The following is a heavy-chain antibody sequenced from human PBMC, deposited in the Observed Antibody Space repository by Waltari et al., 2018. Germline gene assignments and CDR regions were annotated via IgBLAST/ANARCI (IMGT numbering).Heavy chain of an antibody. D-gene: IGHD2-2*01. Sequence: QVQLVESGGGVVQPGRSLRLSCEASGFTFSSYGMHWVRQAPGKGLEWVAIIWYDGSTKYYADSVKGRFTISRDNSKNTLSLQMDSLRVEDTAVYYCAKQGSASLKWFDPWGLGTLVTVSS. J-gene: IGHJ5*02. CDR1: GFTFSSYG. CDR2: IWYDGSTK. V-gene: IGHV3-33*06. CDR3: AKQGSASLKWFDP.